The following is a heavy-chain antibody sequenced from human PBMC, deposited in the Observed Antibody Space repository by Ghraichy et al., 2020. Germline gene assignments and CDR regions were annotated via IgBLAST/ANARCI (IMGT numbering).Heavy chain of an antibody. CDR1: GFTFDDYA. CDR2: ISWNSGSI. D-gene: IGHD5-18*01. V-gene: IGHV3-9*01. Sequence: GGSLRLSCAASGFTFDDYAMHWVRQAPGKGLEWVSGISWNSGSIGYADSVKGRFTISRDNAKNSLYLQMNSLRAEDTALYYCAKSGYSYGSGFALSYYYGMDVWGQGTTVTVSS. J-gene: IGHJ6*02. CDR3: AKSGYSYGSGFALSYYYGMDV.